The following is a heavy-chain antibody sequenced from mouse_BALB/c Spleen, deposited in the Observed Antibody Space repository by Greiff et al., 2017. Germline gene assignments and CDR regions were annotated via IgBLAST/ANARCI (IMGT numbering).Heavy chain of an antibody. CDR3: ATYYGTHYAMDY. J-gene: IGHJ4*01. Sequence: QVQLQQSGAELARPGASVKMSCKASGYTFTSYTMHWVKQRPGQGLEWIGYINPSSGYTNYNQKFKDKATLTADKSSSTAYMQLSSLTSEDSAVYYCATYYGTHYAMDYWGQGTSVTVSS. V-gene: IGHV1-4*01. D-gene: IGHD1-1*01. CDR2: INPSSGYT. CDR1: GYTFTSYT.